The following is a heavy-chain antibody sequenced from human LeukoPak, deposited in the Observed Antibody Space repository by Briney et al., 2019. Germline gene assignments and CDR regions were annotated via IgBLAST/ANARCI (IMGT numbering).Heavy chain of an antibody. J-gene: IGHJ3*02. CDR2: INAGNGNT. V-gene: IGHV1-3*01. D-gene: IGHD3-3*01. CDR1: GYTFTSYA. Sequence: ASVKVSCKASGYTFTSYAMHWVRQAPGQRLEWMGWINAGNGNTKYSQKFQGRVTITRNTSISTAYMELSSLRSEDTAVYYCARGRITIFGVVIFRDAFDIWGQGTMVTVSS. CDR3: ARGRITIFGVVIFRDAFDI.